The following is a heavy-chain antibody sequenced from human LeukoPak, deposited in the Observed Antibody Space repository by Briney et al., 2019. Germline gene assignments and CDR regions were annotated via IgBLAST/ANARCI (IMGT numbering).Heavy chain of an antibody. J-gene: IGHJ5*02. CDR2: IYTSGST. V-gene: IGHV4-4*07. CDR1: GGSISSHY. Sequence: SETLSLTCTVSGGSISSHYWSWIRQPAGKGLEWIGRIYTSGSTNYNPSLKSRVTMSVDTSKNQFSLKLSSVTAADTAVYYCARAFHPHYPPWFDPWGQGTLVTVSS. CDR3: ARAFHPHYPPWFDP. D-gene: IGHD1-26*01.